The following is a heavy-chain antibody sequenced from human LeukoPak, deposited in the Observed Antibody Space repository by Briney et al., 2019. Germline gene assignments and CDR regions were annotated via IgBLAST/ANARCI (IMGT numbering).Heavy chain of an antibody. CDR3: AREGGPYRPLDY. J-gene: IGHJ4*02. V-gene: IGHV4-4*02. CDR1: GGSISTTNW. CDR2: VHLSGRT. Sequence: NPSGTLSLTCGVSGGSISTTNWWTWVRQPPGEGLEWIGEVHLSGRTHYNPSLESRVTMSVDMSENHISLRLTSVTAADTAVYYCAREGGPYRPLDYWGQGTLVTVSS.